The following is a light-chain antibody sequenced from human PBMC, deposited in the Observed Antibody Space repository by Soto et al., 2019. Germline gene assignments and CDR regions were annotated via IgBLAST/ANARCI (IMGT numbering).Light chain of an antibody. J-gene: IGKJ1*01. Sequence: DIQMTQSPSSVSASLGDRVTTTSRASQGISSWLAWYQQKPRKAPKLLIYAASSLESGVPSRFSGSGSGTEFTLTISSLQPDDFATYYCQQYNSYSGAFGQGTKVDIK. CDR2: AAS. CDR1: QGISSW. CDR3: QQYNSYSGA. V-gene: IGKV1-5*01.